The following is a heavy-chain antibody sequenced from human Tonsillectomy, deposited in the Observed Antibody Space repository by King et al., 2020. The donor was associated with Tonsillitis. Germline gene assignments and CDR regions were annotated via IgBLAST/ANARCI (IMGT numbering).Heavy chain of an antibody. V-gene: IGHV5-51*01. CDR1: GYRFTNYR. CDR2: IYPGDSET. CDR3: ARGQWGSDY. Sequence: DVQLVQSGAEVKKPGESLKISCKGSGYRFTNYRIDWVRQMPGKGLDWMGSIYPGDSETRYSPSFQGQVTISADKSINTAYLQWSSLKASDTAIYYCARGQWGSDYWGQGTLVTVSS. D-gene: IGHD1-26*01. J-gene: IGHJ4*02.